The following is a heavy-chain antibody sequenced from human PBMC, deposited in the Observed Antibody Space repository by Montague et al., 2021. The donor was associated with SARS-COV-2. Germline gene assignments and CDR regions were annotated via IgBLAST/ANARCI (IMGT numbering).Heavy chain of an antibody. CDR3: ARSREKYNIFTGYHYYFDY. Sequence: SETLSLTCTVSGGSISRYYYIWIRQPPGPGLGLVSFSYFNFSTNNYPSLKSRVTISVYTSKNQFSLKLSSVTAADTAVYCCARSREKYNIFTGYHYYFDYWGQGTLVTVSS. J-gene: IGHJ4*02. CDR2: SYFNFST. V-gene: IGHV4-59*01. CDR1: GGSISRYY. D-gene: IGHD3-9*01.